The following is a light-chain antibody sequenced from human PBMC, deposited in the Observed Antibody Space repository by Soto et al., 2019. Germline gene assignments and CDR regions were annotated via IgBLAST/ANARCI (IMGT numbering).Light chain of an antibody. V-gene: IGLV4-69*01. J-gene: IGLJ3*02. CDR1: SGHSSYA. Sequence: QLVLTQSPSASASLGASVKLTCTLSSGHSSYAIAWHQQQPENGPRYLMKLNSDGSHSKGDGLPDRFSGSSSGAERYLSMSGLQSEDEDDYYCQTWGTGTWVFGGGTKLTVL. CDR2: LNSDGSH. CDR3: QTWGTGTWV.